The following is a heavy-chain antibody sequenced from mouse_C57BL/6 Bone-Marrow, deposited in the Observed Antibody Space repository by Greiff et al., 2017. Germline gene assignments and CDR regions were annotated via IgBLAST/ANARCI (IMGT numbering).Heavy chain of an antibody. CDR3: ARGGFYDYDRFDY. V-gene: IGHV1-62-3*01. J-gene: IGHJ2*01. CDR1: GYTFTSYW. CDR2: IDPNSGGT. Sequence: VQLQQPGAELVKPGASVKLSCKASGYTFTSYWMHWVKQRPGRGLEWIGRIDPNSGGTKYNEKFKGKATLTVEKSSSTVYLELSRLTSDDSAVYYCARGGFYDYDRFDYWGQGTTLTVSS. D-gene: IGHD2-4*01.